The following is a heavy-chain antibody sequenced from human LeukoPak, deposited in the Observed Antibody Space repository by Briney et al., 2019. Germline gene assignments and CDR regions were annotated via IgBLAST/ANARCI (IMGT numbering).Heavy chain of an antibody. CDR3: AKDREYSYVYDAFDI. CDR1: GFTVSSNY. J-gene: IGHJ3*02. CDR2: IYSGGST. D-gene: IGHD3-16*01. Sequence: GGSLRLSCAASGFTVSSNYMSWVRQAPGKGLEWVSVIYSGGSTYYADSVEGRFTISRHNSKNTLYLQMNTLRAEDTAVYYCAKDREYSYVYDAFDIWGQGTLVTVSS. V-gene: IGHV3-53*01.